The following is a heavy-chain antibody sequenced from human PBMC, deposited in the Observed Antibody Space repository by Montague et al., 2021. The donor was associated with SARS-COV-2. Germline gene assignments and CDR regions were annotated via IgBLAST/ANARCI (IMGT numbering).Heavy chain of an antibody. CDR3: ARDPINRITIFGVVTRGWYFDL. D-gene: IGHD3-3*01. CDR1: GGSISSGGYY. Sequence: TLSLTCTVSGGSISSGGYYWSWIRQHPGKGLEWIGFIYYSGSTYYNPPLKSRVTISVDTSKNQFSLKLSSVTAADTAVYYCARDPINRITIFGVVTRGWYFDLWGRGTLVTVSS. J-gene: IGHJ2*01. V-gene: IGHV4-31*03. CDR2: IYYSGST.